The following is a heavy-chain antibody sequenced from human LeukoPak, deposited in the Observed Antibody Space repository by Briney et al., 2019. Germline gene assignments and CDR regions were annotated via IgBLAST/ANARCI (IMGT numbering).Heavy chain of an antibody. D-gene: IGHD3-10*02. CDR2: IYYSGST. CDR1: GGSISSYY. J-gene: IGHJ6*02. V-gene: IGHV4-59*01. Sequence: PSETLSLTCTVSGGSISSYYWSWIRQPPGKGLEWIGYIYYSGSTNYNPSLKSRVTISVDTSKNQVSLKLSSVTAADTAVYYCARDVRVSPYYYYGMDVWGQGTTVTVSS. CDR3: ARDVRVSPYYYYGMDV.